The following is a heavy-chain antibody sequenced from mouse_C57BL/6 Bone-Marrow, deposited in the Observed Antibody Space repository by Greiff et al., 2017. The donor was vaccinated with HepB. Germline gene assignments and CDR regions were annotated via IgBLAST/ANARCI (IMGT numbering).Heavy chain of an antibody. CDR1: GYTFTDYE. D-gene: IGHD1-1*01. CDR2: IDPETGGT. J-gene: IGHJ4*01. CDR3: TIKSLDYYGSSGGDY. Sequence: VQLQESGAELVRPGASVTLSCKASGYTFTDYEMHWVKQTPVHGLEWIGAIDPETGGTAYNQKFKGKAILTADKSSSTAYMELRSLTSEDSAVYYCTIKSLDYYGSSGGDYWGQGTSVTVSS. V-gene: IGHV1-15*01.